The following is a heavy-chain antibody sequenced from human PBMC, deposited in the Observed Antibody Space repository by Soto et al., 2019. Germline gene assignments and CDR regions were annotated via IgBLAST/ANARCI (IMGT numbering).Heavy chain of an antibody. D-gene: IGHD1-26*01. CDR2: MNPNSGNT. Sequence: QVQLVQSGAEVKKPGASVKVSCKASGYTFTSYDINWVRQATGQGLEWMGWMNPNSGNTGYAQKFQGRVTMTRTTSISTAYMELSSLRSEDTAVYYCARATSGSYYTYYYYGMDVWGQGTTVTVSS. CDR3: ARATSGSYYTYYYYGMDV. CDR1: GYTFTSYD. J-gene: IGHJ6*02. V-gene: IGHV1-8*01.